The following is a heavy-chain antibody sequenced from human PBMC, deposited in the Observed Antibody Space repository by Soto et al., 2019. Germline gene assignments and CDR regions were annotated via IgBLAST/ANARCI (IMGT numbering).Heavy chain of an antibody. CDR3: ARILEQHPQE. D-gene: IGHD6-13*01. CDR1: SGSISSSNW. CDR2: IYHSGST. J-gene: IGHJ4*02. V-gene: IGHV4-4*02. Sequence: SETLSLTCAVSSGSISSSNWWSWVRQPPGKGLEWIGEIYHSGSTNYNPSLKSRVTISVDTSKNQFSLKLSSVTAADTAVYYCARILEQHPQEWGQGTLVTVSS.